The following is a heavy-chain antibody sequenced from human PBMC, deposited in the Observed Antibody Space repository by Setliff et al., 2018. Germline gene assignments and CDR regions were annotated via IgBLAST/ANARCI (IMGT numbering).Heavy chain of an antibody. CDR1: GFTFSSDW. V-gene: IGHV3-23*01. J-gene: IGHJ4*02. D-gene: IGHD3-16*01. CDR3: AGDPPGPHLVYTY. Sequence: PGGSLRLSCAASGFTFSSDWMNWVRQAPGKGLEWVSAISGSGGSTDYADSVKGRFTISIDNSKNTLYLQMNGLRAEDTAIYYCAGDPPGPHLVYTYWGQGALVTVSS. CDR2: ISGSGGST.